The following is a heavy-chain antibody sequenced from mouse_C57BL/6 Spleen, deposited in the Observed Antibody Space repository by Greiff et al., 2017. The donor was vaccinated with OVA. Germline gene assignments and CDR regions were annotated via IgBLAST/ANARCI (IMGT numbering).Heavy chain of an antibody. D-gene: IGHD1-1*01. V-gene: IGHV2-5*01. CDR1: GFSLTSYG. J-gene: IGHJ3*01. Sequence: QVQLQQSGPGLVQPSQSLSITCTVSGFSLTSYGVHWVRQSPGKGLEWLGVIWRGGSTDYNAAFMSRLSITKDNSKSQVFFKMNSLQADDTAIYYCAKSYGSSSNWFAYWGQGTLVTVSA. CDR2: IWRGGST. CDR3: AKSYGSSSNWFAY.